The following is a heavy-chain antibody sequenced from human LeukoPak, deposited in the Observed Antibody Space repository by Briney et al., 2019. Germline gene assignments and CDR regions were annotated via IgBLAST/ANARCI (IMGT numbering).Heavy chain of an antibody. D-gene: IGHD1-26*01. J-gene: IGHJ6*03. V-gene: IGHV5-51*01. Sequence: GESLQISSKGSGYSFTSYWIGWVRQMPGKGLEWVGIIYPGDSDTRYSPSFQGQVTISADKSISTAYLQWSSLKASDTAMYYCARQRHGGSYYKVDYYYYMDVWGKGTTVTVSS. CDR3: ARQRHGGSYYKVDYYYYMDV. CDR1: GYSFTSYW. CDR2: IYPGDSDT.